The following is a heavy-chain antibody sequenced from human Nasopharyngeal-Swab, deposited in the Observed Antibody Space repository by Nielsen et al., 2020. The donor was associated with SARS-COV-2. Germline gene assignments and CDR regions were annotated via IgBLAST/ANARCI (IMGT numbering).Heavy chain of an antibody. CDR1: GFTFSSYA. V-gene: IGHV3-30-3*01. CDR2: ISYDGSNK. D-gene: IGHD2-2*02. J-gene: IGHJ6*03. Sequence: GGSLRLSCAASGFTFSSYAMHWVRQAPGKGLEWVAVISYDGSNKYYADSVEGRFTVSRDNSKNTLYLQMNSLRAEDTAVYYCARGDIVVVPAAILYYYYYMDVWGKGTTVTVSS. CDR3: ARGDIVVVPAAILYYYYYMDV.